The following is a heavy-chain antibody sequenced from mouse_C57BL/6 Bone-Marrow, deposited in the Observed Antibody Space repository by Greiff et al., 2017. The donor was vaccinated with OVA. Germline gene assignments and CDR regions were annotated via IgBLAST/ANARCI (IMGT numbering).Heavy chain of an antibody. CDR2: ISSGGSYT. CDR3: ARHNEDYGSSYDYYAMDY. Sequence: EVKLMESGGDLVKPGGSLKLSCAASGFTFSSYGMSWVRQTPDKRLEWVATISSGGSYTYYPDSVKGRFTISRDNAKNTLYLQMSSLKSEDTAMYYCARHNEDYGSSYDYYAMDYWGQGTSVTVSS. J-gene: IGHJ4*01. V-gene: IGHV5-6*01. D-gene: IGHD1-1*01. CDR1: GFTFSSYG.